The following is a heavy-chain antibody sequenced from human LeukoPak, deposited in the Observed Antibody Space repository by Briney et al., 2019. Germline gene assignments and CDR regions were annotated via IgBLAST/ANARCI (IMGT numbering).Heavy chain of an antibody. CDR3: ARDPRYYDSSGYHDYYYYYGMDV. D-gene: IGHD3-22*01. Sequence: SVKVSCKASGGTFSSYAISWVRQAPGQGLEWTGGIIPIFGTANYAQKFQGRVTITADESTSTAYMELSSLRSEDTAVYYCARDPRYYDSSGYHDYYYYYGMDVWGQGTTVTVSS. CDR1: GGTFSSYA. J-gene: IGHJ6*02. CDR2: IIPIFGTA. V-gene: IGHV1-69*13.